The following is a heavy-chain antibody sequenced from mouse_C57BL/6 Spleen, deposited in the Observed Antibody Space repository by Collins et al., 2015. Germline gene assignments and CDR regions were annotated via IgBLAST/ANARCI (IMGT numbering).Heavy chain of an antibody. CDR3: AREDYDGAWFAY. J-gene: IGHJ3*01. V-gene: IGHV1S130*01. CDR1: GYTFTSSW. Sequence: QVQLQQPGPVLVRPGASVKLSCKASGYTFTSSWMHWAKQRPGQGLEWIGEIHPNSGNTNYNEKFKGKATLTVDTSSSTAYVDLSSLTSEDSAVYYCAREDYDGAWFAYWGQGTLVTVSA. D-gene: IGHD2-4*01. CDR2: IHPNSGNT.